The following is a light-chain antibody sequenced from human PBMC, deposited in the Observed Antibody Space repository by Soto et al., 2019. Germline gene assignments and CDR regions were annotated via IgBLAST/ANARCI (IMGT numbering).Light chain of an antibody. CDR1: SSNIGAGYD. CDR2: GNS. CDR3: RCYGSRLSGWV. J-gene: IGLJ3*02. Sequence: QSVLTQPPSVSGAPGQRVTISCTESSSNIGAGYDVHWYQQLPGTAPKLLIYGNSNRPSGVPDRFSGSKSGTSASLAITGLQGEDGADYYCRCYGSRLSGWVFGGGTKLTV. V-gene: IGLV1-40*01.